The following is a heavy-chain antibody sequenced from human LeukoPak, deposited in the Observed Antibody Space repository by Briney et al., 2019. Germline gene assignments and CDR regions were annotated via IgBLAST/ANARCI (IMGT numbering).Heavy chain of an antibody. J-gene: IGHJ1*01. D-gene: IGHD2-15*01. CDR1: GFIVSSNY. CDR2: ISGSGGST. Sequence: GGSLRLSCAASGFIVSSNYMSWVRQAPGKGLEWVSAISGSGGSTYYADSVKGRFTISRDNSKNTLYLQMNSPRAEDTAVYYCAKDLLVVVVAAQAGYFQHWGQGTLVTVSS. CDR3: AKDLLVVVVAAQAGYFQH. V-gene: IGHV3-23*01.